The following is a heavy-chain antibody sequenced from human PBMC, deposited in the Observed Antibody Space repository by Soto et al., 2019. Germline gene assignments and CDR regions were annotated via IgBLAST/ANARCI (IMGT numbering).Heavy chain of an antibody. Sequence: SETLSLTCAVSGGYIISGAYSWSWIRQPPGKGIKWIGYIYQSGSTYYNPSLKSRVTISVDRSKNQLSLKLSSVTAADSAVYYCARGNDFWSGSHDYLGQGTLVSVSS. CDR2: IYQSGST. V-gene: IGHV4-30-2*01. D-gene: IGHD3-3*01. J-gene: IGHJ4*02. CDR1: GGYIISGAYS. CDR3: ARGNDFWSGSHDY.